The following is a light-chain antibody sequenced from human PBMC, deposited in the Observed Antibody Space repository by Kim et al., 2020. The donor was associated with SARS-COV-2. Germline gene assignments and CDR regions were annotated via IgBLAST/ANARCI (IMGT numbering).Light chain of an antibody. V-gene: IGKV3-11*01. CDR2: DAA. CDR3: QQRGNWPPALT. CDR1: RDVGIS. J-gene: IGKJ4*01. Sequence: PGESATLSCRASRDVGISLAWYQQNPGHSPRLLIYDAAIRAAGIPDRFSGSGSGTDFTLTIGSLAPEDFAIYYCQQRGNWPPALTFGGGTKVDIK.